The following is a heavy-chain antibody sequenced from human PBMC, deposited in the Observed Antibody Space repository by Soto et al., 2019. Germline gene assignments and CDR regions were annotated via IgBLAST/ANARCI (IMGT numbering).Heavy chain of an antibody. CDR3: ARYGSGPFDY. Sequence: EVQLVESGGGLIQAGGSLRLSCAASGFTVRTNDMSWVRQAPGKGLEWIALIHRVENSKYSDSTYYADSVRDRFTISRDNSKNTVDLQMNGLSAEDTAMYYCARYGSGPFDYWGQGSLVTVSS. J-gene: IGHJ4*02. V-gene: IGHV3-66*01. D-gene: IGHD6-19*01. CDR2: IHRVENSKYSDST. CDR1: GFTVRTND.